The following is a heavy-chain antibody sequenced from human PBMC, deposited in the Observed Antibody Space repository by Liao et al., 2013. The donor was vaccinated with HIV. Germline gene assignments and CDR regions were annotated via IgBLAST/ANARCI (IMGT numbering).Heavy chain of an antibody. CDR1: GGSFSGYY. Sequence: QVQLQQWGAGLLKPSETLSLTCAVYGGSFSGYYWSWIRQPAGKGLEWIGRIYTSGSTNYNPSLKSRVTISLDTAENQFSLQLNSVTAADTAVYYCAREGVLYSAYDLPLDYWGQGIVVTVSS. J-gene: IGHJ4*02. CDR2: IYTSGST. V-gene: IGHV4-59*10. D-gene: IGHD5-12*01. CDR3: AREGVLYSAYDLPLDY.